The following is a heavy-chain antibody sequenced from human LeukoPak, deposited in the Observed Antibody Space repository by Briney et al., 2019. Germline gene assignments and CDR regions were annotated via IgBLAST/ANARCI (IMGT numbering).Heavy chain of an antibody. J-gene: IGHJ4*02. Sequence: GGSLRLSCAASGFTLSTYWMHWVRQAPGKGLEWVSLIRIGDSSYYADSVKGRFTISRDNSKNTLYLQMNSLRAEDTAVYYCARGYAGDYGGQGPLVTVSS. V-gene: IGHV3-53*05. CDR1: GFTLSTYW. CDR3: ARGYAGDY. D-gene: IGHD5-12*01. CDR2: IRIGDSS.